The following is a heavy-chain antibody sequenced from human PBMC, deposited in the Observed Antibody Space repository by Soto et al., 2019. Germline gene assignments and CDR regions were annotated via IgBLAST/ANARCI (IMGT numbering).Heavy chain of an antibody. CDR1: GGSFSGYY. CDR3: ARGLVIIDLNWFDP. Sequence: QVQLQQWGAGLLKPSETLSLTCAVYGGSFSGYYWSWIRQPPGKGLEWIGEINHSGSTNYNPSLKSRVTISVDTSKYQFSLKLSSVTAADTAVYYCARGLVIIDLNWFDPWGQGTLVTVSS. CDR2: INHSGST. J-gene: IGHJ5*02. V-gene: IGHV4-34*01. D-gene: IGHD3-9*01.